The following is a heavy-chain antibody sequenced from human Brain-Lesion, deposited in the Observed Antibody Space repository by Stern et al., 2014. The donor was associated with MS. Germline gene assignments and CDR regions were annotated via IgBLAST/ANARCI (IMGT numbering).Heavy chain of an antibody. D-gene: IGHD3-3*01. J-gene: IGHJ6*02. CDR1: GFTFGNYW. Sequence: EVQLVESGGGLVQPGGSLTISCTAAGFTFGNYWMTWVRQAPGTGLEWVANIKADGIEKNYVDSVKGRFTISRDNARNSLYLQMNSLRVEDTALYYCARVYNTIYGIVTQRGSGMDVWGQGTTVIVSS. V-gene: IGHV3-7*01. CDR2: IKADGIEK. CDR3: ARVYNTIYGIVTQRGSGMDV.